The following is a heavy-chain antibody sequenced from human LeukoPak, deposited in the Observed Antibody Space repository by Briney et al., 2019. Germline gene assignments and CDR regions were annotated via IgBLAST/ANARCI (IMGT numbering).Heavy chain of an antibody. J-gene: IGHJ4*02. CDR3: ARGDDSSGYYYSDFFDY. CDR2: IYYSGGT. D-gene: IGHD3-22*01. CDR1: GGSISSGGYY. Sequence: SETLSLTCTVSGGSISSGGYYWSWIRQHPGKGLEWIGYIYYSGGTYYNPSLKSRVTISVDTSKNQFSLKLSSVTAADTAVYYCARGDDSSGYYYSDFFDYWGQGTLVTVSS. V-gene: IGHV4-31*03.